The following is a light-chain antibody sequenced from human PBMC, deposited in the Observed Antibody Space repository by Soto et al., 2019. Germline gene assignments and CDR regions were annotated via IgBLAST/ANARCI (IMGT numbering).Light chain of an antibody. J-gene: IGKJ4*01. CDR3: IQDLQTPVT. V-gene: IGKV2-28*01. CDR1: QSLLHSNGYTY. CDR2: LGS. Sequence: DIVMTQSPLSLPVTPGEPASISCRSSQSLLHSNGYTYLDWYLQKPGQSQQLLLYLGSTRASVVAVRFSGSESGTDFNLKISRSEAEDVGVYYCIQDLQTPVTFGGGAKLESK.